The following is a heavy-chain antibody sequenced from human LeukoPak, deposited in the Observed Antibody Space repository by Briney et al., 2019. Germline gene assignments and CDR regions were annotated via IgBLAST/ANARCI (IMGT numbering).Heavy chain of an antibody. Sequence: EGSVTVSCTASGYIFTKYGLTGVRQAPGQGREWMGWISAYHGNTNYALKLQGRVTMTTDTSTGTAYMELRTLRSDATAVYYCARDREAYYFDSSADLRGQGTLFTVSS. CDR1: GYIFTKYG. D-gene: IGHD3-22*01. CDR2: ISAYHGNT. J-gene: IGHJ5*02. V-gene: IGHV1-18*01. CDR3: ARDREAYYFDSSADL.